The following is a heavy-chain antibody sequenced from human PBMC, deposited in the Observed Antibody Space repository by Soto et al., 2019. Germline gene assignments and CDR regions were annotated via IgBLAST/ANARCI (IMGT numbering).Heavy chain of an antibody. D-gene: IGHD3-3*01. J-gene: IGHJ6*03. V-gene: IGHV3-11*01. CDR3: ARSKKAWSGYRYYYYYMDV. CDR2: ISSSGSTI. Sequence: PGGSLRLSCAASGFTFSDYYMSWIRQAPGKGLEWVSYISSSGSTIYYADSVKGRFTISRDNAKNSLYLQMNSLRAEDTAVYYCARSKKAWSGYRYYYYYMDVWGKGTTVTVSS. CDR1: GFTFSDYY.